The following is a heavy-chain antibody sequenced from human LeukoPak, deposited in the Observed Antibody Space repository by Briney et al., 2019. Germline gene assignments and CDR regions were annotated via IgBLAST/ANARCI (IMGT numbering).Heavy chain of an antibody. CDR1: GGSISSYY. D-gene: IGHD1-26*01. CDR2: MYDSGST. V-gene: IGHV4-59*01. Sequence: SETLSLTCTVSGGSISSYYWSWIRQPPGKGLELIGYMYDSGSTNYNPSLKSRVTISVDTPKNQFSLRLSSVTAAETAVYYCARHGGSYTFDFWGQGVLVTVSS. J-gene: IGHJ4*02. CDR3: ARHGGSYTFDF.